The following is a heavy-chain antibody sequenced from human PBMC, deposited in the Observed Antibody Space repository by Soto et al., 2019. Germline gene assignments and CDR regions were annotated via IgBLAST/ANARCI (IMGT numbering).Heavy chain of an antibody. Sequence: PGGSLRLSCAASGFTFSSYSMNWVRQAPGKGLEWVSYISSSSSTIYYADSVKGRFTISRDNAKNSLYLQMNSLRAEDTAVYYCARESRSSWTHTVDYWGQGTLVTVSS. V-gene: IGHV3-48*01. CDR1: GFTFSSYS. J-gene: IGHJ4*02. CDR2: ISSSSSTI. D-gene: IGHD6-13*01. CDR3: ARESRSSWTHTVDY.